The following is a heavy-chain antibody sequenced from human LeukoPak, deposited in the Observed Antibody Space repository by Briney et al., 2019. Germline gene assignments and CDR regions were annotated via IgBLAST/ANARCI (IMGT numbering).Heavy chain of an antibody. CDR3: ARDHLTFMGGLYYYYYGMDV. CDR2: IYSGGST. CDR1: GFTVSSNY. Sequence: PGGALRLSCAASGFTVSSNYMSWVRQAPGKGLEWVSVIYSGGSTYYADSVKGRFTISRDNSKNTLYLQMNSPRAEDTAVYYCARDHLTFMGGLYYYYYGMDVWGQGTTVTVSS. D-gene: IGHD3-16*01. V-gene: IGHV3-66*01. J-gene: IGHJ6*02.